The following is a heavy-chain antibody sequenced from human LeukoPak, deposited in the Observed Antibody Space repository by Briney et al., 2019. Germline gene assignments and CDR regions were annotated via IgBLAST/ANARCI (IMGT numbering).Heavy chain of an antibody. CDR2: IIPILGIA. D-gene: IGHD3-22*01. CDR1: GGTFSSYA. J-gene: IGHJ3*02. V-gene: IGHV1-69*04. CDR3: ARAPTYYYDSSGYYDQI. Sequence: SVKVSCKASGGTFSSYAISWVRQAPGQGLEWMGRIIPILGIANYAQKFQGRVTITADKSTSTAYMELSSLRFEDTAVYYCARAPTYYYDSSGYYDQIWGQGTMVTVSS.